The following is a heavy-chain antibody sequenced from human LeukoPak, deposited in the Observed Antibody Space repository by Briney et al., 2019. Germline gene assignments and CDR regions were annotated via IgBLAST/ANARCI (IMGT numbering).Heavy chain of an antibody. D-gene: IGHD6-13*01. V-gene: IGHV1-3*01. J-gene: IGHJ4*02. CDR1: GYTFTSYA. CDR2: INAGNGNT. CDR3: ARGFLVPLVRANFDY. Sequence: ASVKVSCKASGYTFTSYAMHWVRQAPGQRLEWMGWINAGNGNTKYSQKFQGRVTITRDTSASTAYMELSSLRSEDTAVYYCARGFLVPLVRANFDYWGQGTLVTVSS.